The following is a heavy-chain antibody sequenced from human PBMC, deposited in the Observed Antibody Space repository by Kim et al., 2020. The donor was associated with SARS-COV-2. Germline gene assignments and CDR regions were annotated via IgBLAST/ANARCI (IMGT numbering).Heavy chain of an antibody. V-gene: IGHV3-23*01. J-gene: IGHJ4*02. D-gene: IGHD1-26*01. CDR3: AKKFRGIVGATFDY. Sequence: ADSVKGRFTISRDNSKNTLYLQMNSLRAEDTAVYYCAKKFRGIVGATFDYWGQGTLVTVSS.